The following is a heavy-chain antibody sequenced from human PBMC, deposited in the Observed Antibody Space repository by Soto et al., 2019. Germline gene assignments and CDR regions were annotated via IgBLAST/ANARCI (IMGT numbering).Heavy chain of an antibody. V-gene: IGHV1-18*01. CDR2: ISAYNGNT. Sequence: QVQLVQSGAEVKKPGASVKISCKASGYTFTSYGISWVRQAPGQGLEWMGWISAYNGNTNYAQKLQGRVTMTTDTSTRTAYMELRSLRSDDTAVYYCASSLLVGYGLEGESDWGQGTLVTVSS. CDR1: GYTFTSYG. D-gene: IGHD5-18*01. J-gene: IGHJ4*02. CDR3: ASSLLVGYGLEGESD.